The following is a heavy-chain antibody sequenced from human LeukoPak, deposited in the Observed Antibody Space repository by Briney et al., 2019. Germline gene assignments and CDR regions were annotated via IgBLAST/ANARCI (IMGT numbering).Heavy chain of an antibody. CDR3: RLMTTVVNGDFDP. J-gene: IGHJ5*02. Sequence: PGGSLRLSCAASGFTFRSYGMHWVRQAPGKGLEWVAFIRYDGSNKYYADSVKGRFTISRDNSKNTLYLQMNSLRAEDTAVYYCRLMTTVVNGDFDPWGQGTLVTVSS. V-gene: IGHV3-30*02. CDR2: IRYDGSNK. D-gene: IGHD4-23*01. CDR1: GFTFRSYG.